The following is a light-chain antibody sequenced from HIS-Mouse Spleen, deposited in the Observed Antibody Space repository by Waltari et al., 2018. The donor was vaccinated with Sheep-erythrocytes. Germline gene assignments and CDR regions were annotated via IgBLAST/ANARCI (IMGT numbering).Light chain of an antibody. CDR1: SSDVGGFNY. CDR3: SSYTSSSTWV. CDR2: EVS. Sequence: QSALTQPASVSGSPGQSITISCTGPSSDVGGFNYVSWYQQNPGKAPKLMIYEVSNRPSGVSNRFSGSKSGNTASLTISGLQAEDEADYYCSSYTSSSTWVFGGGTKLTVL. V-gene: IGLV2-14*01. J-gene: IGLJ3*02.